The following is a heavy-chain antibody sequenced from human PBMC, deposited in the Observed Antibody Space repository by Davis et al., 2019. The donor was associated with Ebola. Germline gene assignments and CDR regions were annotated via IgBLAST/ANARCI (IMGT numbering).Heavy chain of an antibody. CDR3: AKKGYYYGSGSYRGVDY. CDR1: GFTFSSYA. D-gene: IGHD3-10*01. CDR2: ISGSGGST. V-gene: IGHV3-23*01. J-gene: IGHJ4*02. Sequence: GESLKISCAASGFTFSSYAMSWVRQAPGKGLEWVSAISGSGGSTYYADSVKGRFTISRDNSKNTLYLQMNSLRAEDTAVYYCAKKGYYYGSGSYRGVDYWGQGTLVTVSS.